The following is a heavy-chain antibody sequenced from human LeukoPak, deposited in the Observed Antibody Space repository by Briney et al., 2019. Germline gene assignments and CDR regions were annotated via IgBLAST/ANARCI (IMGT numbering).Heavy chain of an antibody. V-gene: IGHV1-69*04. Sequence: SVKVSCTTSGGTFSSSAITWVRQAPGQGLERMGRIIPVLNITTYAQKFQGRVTITADTSTSTVYMELSSLRSEETAVYYCAKDQGLTAPPPYGLDVWGQGTTVIVTS. D-gene: IGHD5-18*01. CDR2: IIPVLNIT. CDR1: GGTFSSSA. J-gene: IGHJ6*02. CDR3: AKDQGLTAPPPYGLDV.